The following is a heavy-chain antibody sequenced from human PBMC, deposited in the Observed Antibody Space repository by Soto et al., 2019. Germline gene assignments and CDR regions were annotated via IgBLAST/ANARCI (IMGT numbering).Heavy chain of an antibody. CDR2: MNPNSGNT. J-gene: IGHJ4*02. CDR3: ASLDYGDYVFDY. D-gene: IGHD4-17*01. CDR1: GYTFTSYD. Sequence: ASVKVSCTASGYTFTSYDINWVRQATGQGLEWMGWMNPNSGNTGYAQKFQGRVTMTRNTSISTAYMELSSLRSEDTAVYYCASLDYGDYVFDYWGQGTLVTVSS. V-gene: IGHV1-8*01.